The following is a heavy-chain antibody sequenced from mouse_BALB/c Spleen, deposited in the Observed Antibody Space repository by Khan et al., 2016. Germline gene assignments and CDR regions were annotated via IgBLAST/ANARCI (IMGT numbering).Heavy chain of an antibody. V-gene: IGHV3-2*02. CDR1: GYSITSDYA. CDR3: GTAGDDCDY. D-gene: IGHD2-13*01. CDR2: ITYSGYT. J-gene: IGHJ2*01. Sequence: EVQLQESGPGLVKPSQSLSLTCTVTGYSITSDYAWNWIRQFPGNKLEWMGYITYSGYTSYNPSLKSRISITRDTSKNQFFLQLNSVTTEDSATXYSGTAGDDCDYWGQGTTLTVSS.